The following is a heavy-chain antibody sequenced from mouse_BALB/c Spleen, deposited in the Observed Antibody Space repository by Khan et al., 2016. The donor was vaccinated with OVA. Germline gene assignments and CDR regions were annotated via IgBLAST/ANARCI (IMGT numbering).Heavy chain of an antibody. V-gene: IGHV9-1*02. CDR1: GYTFTNYG. CDR2: INTYTGEP. Sequence: QIPLVQSGPELKKPGETVKISCKASGYTFTNYGMNWVKQAPGKGLKWMGWINTYTGEPTYTDDFKGRFAFSLETSASTAYLQINNLKNEDMATYFWARGASYWYFDVWGAGTTVTVSS. J-gene: IGHJ1*01. CDR3: ARGASYWYFDV.